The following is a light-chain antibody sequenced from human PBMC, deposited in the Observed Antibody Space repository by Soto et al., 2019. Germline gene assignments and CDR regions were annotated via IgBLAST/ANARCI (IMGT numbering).Light chain of an antibody. V-gene: IGKV1-39*01. CDR2: AAS. J-gene: IGKJ1*01. Sequence: DIQMTQSPSSLSASVGDRVTITCRASQRIGSYLNWYQQKPGKAPNLLIYAASNLQSGVPSRFSGSGSGTDFTLTITSLQPEDFATYYCLQSYGTPRTFGQGTKVDIK. CDR3: LQSYGTPRT. CDR1: QRIGSY.